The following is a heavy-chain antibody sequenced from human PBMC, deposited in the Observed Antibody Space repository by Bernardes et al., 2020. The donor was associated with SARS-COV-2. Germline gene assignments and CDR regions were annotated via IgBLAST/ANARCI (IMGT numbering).Heavy chain of an antibody. CDR1: GGSISSSNYY. CDR2: IYSSGSS. V-gene: IGHV4-39*01. J-gene: IGHJ6*02. Sequence: SETLSLTCTVSGGSISSSNYYWGWIRQPPGKGLEWIGSIYSSGSSYYNPSLQSRVRESVDTSKNQFSLRLRFVTAADTAVYYCAESSCGIDCYIGWLRSWDYGMDVWGQGTTVTVS. CDR3: AESSCGIDCYIGWLRSWDYGMDV. D-gene: IGHD2-21*02.